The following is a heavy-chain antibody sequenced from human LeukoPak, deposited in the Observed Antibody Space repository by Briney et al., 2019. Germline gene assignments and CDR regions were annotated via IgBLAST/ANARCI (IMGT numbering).Heavy chain of an antibody. CDR2: INSDGSIT. Sequence: GGSLRLSCAASGFTFSSYWMHWVRQAPGKGLVWVSRINSDGSITAYADSVKGRFTISRDNAKNTLYLQMNSLRDEDTAVYYCASDVAYKFDYWGQGTLVTFSS. D-gene: IGHD5-24*01. J-gene: IGHJ4*02. V-gene: IGHV3-74*01. CDR3: ASDVAYKFDY. CDR1: GFTFSSYW.